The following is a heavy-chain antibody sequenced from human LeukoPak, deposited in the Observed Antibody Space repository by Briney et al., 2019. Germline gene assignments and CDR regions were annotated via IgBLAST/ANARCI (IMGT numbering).Heavy chain of an antibody. D-gene: IGHD6-13*01. J-gene: IGHJ4*02. V-gene: IGHV3-9*01. CDR3: AKDIIPTSSSCVDY. Sequence: PGWSLRLSCAASGFTFDDYAMHWVRQAPGKGLEWVSGISWNSGSIGYADSVKGRFTISRDNAKNTLYLQMNSLRAEDTAVYYCAKDIIPTSSSCVDYWGQGTLVTVSS. CDR2: ISWNSGSI. CDR1: GFTFDDYA.